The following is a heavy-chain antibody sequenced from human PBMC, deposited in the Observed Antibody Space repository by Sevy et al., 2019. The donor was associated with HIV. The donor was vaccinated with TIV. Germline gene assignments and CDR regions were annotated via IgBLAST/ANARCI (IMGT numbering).Heavy chain of an antibody. Sequence: SETLSLTCAVYGGSFSGYYRSWIRQPPGKGLEWIGEINHSGSTNYNPSLKSRVTISVDTSKNQFSLKLSSVTAADTAVYYCARVRRTCSSTSCYRRLYFDYWGQGTLVTVSS. J-gene: IGHJ4*02. D-gene: IGHD2-2*01. CDR3: ARVRRTCSSTSCYRRLYFDY. V-gene: IGHV4-34*01. CDR1: GGSFSGYY. CDR2: INHSGST.